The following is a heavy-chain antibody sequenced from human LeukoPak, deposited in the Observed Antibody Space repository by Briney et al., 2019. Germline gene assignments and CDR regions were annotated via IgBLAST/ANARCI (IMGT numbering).Heavy chain of an antibody. CDR1: GFTFSSYS. CDR2: ISSSSSYI. CDR3: AREIALFLEWSGPDY. V-gene: IGHV3-21*01. J-gene: IGHJ4*02. D-gene: IGHD3-3*01. Sequence: PGGSLRLSCAASGFTFSSYSMNWVRQAPGKGLEWVSSISSSSSYIYYADSVKGRFTISRDNAKNSLYLQMNSLRAEDTAVYYCAREIALFLEWSGPDYWGQGTLVTVSS.